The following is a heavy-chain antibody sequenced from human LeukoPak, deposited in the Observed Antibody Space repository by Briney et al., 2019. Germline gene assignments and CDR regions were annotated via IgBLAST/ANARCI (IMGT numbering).Heavy chain of an antibody. CDR2: IYYSGST. J-gene: IGHJ5*02. CDR3: ARHRSKYQLLLVWFDP. V-gene: IGHV4-39*01. CDR1: GGFISSSSYY. Sequence: SETLSLTCTVSGGFISSSSYYWGWIRQPPGKGLEWIGSIYYSGSTYYNPSLKSRVTISVDTSKNQFSLKLSSVTAADTAVYYCARHRSKYQLLLVWFDPWGQGTLVTVSS. D-gene: IGHD2-2*01.